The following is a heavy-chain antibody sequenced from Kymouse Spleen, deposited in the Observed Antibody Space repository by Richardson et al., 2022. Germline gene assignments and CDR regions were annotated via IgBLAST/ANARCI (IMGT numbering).Heavy chain of an antibody. V-gene: IGHV4-34*01. CDR1: GGSFSGYY. J-gene: IGHJ5*02. D-gene: IGHD6-19*01. Sequence: QVQLQQWGAGLLKPSETLSLTCAVYGGSFSGYYWSWIRQPPGKGLEWIGEINHSGSTNYNPSLKSRVTISVDTSKNQFSLKLSSVTAADTAVYYCARKAVAGTNWFDPWGQGTLVTVSS. CDR3: ARKAVAGTNWFDP. CDR2: INHSGST.